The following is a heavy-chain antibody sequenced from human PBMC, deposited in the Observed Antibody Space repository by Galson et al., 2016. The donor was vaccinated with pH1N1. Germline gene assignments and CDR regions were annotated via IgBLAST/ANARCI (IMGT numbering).Heavy chain of an antibody. CDR2: IQYDGRGT. V-gene: IGHV3-30*02. J-gene: IGHJ3*02. D-gene: IGHD1-26*01. CDR3: SKDLVGCLRGDALDI. CDR1: GFIFNTYG. Sequence: SLRLSCAASGFIFNTYGMHWVRQAPGKELEWLAFIQYDGRGTYYADSVKGRFGISRDNSKNTLKLEMNSLRVEDTALYFCSKDLVGCLRGDALDIWGRVTMVTVSS.